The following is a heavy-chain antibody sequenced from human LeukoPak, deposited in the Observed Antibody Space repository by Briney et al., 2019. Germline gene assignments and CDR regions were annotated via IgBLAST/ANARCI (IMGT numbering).Heavy chain of an antibody. J-gene: IGHJ4*02. Sequence: GGSLRLSCAASGFAFSSYWMHWVRQAPGRGLEWVSSISSGNSYIHYADSVKGRFTISRDNAKNSLYLQMNSLRVEDTGVYYCTRGGDYGDPTYWGQGTLVTVSS. CDR3: TRGGDYGDPTY. CDR1: GFAFSSYW. CDR2: ISSGNSYI. D-gene: IGHD4-17*01. V-gene: IGHV3-21*01.